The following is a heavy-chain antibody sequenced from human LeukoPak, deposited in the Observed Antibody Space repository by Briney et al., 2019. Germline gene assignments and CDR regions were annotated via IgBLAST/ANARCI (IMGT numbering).Heavy chain of an antibody. Sequence: GGSLTLSCAASGFTFSSYVMSWVRQAPGKGLQWVSAISGSGGSTYYADSVKGRFTISRDNSRDTLYLQMSSLRAEDTAVYYCAKGYYDYVWGSYYVDYWGQGTLVTVSS. CDR3: AKGYYDYVWGSYYVDY. CDR2: ISGSGGST. J-gene: IGHJ4*02. V-gene: IGHV3-23*01. CDR1: GFTFSSYV. D-gene: IGHD3-16*01.